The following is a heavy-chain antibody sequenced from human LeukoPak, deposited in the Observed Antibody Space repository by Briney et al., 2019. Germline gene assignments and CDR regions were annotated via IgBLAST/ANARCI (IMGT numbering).Heavy chain of an antibody. J-gene: IGHJ4*02. CDR3: ATRHGSRPGAY. CDR2: ISGSGGST. D-gene: IGHD6-6*01. V-gene: IGHV3-23*01. Sequence: GESLKISCAASGFTFSSYAMSWVRQAPGKGLEWVSAISGSGGSTYYADSVKGRFTISRDNSKNTLYLQMNSLRAEDTAVYYCATRHGSRPGAYWGQGTLVTVSS. CDR1: GFTFSSYA.